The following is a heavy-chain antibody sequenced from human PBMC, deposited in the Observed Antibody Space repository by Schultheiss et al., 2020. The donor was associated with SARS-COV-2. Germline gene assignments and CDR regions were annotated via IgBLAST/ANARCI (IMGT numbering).Heavy chain of an antibody. D-gene: IGHD4-17*01. CDR3: ARGGGYGDYVWFDY. CDR2: IYYSGST. Sequence: SQTLSLTCTVSGGSISSYYWSWIRQPPGKGLEWIGYIYYSGSTNYNPSLKSRVTISVDTSKNQFSLKLSSVTAADTAVYYCARGGGYGDYVWFDYWGQGTLVTVSS. CDR1: GGSISSYY. V-gene: IGHV4-59*12. J-gene: IGHJ4*02.